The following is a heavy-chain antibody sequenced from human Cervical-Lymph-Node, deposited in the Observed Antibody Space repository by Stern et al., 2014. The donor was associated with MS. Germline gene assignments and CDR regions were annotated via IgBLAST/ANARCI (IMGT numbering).Heavy chain of an antibody. V-gene: IGHV5-51*01. Sequence: EVQLVQSGAEVKKPGESLKISCKGSGYSFTANWIAWVRQMPGKGLEWIGIIYPGNSDARYSPSCQGQITIAADKSISTAYLQWSSLKASDTAMYYCARDYGDYAFDYWGQGTLVTVAS. CDR1: GYSFTANW. CDR3: ARDYGDYAFDY. J-gene: IGHJ4*02. D-gene: IGHD4-17*01. CDR2: IYPGNSDA.